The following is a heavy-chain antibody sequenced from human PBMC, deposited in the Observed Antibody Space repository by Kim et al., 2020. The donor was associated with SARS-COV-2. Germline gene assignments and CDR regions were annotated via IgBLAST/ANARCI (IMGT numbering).Heavy chain of an antibody. Sequence: GYAQKFQGRVTMTRNTSISTAYMELSSLRSEDTAVYYCASNLAAPTVTDVWGQGTTVTVSS. D-gene: IGHD6-13*01. CDR3: ASNLAAPTVTDV. J-gene: IGHJ6*02. V-gene: IGHV1-8*01.